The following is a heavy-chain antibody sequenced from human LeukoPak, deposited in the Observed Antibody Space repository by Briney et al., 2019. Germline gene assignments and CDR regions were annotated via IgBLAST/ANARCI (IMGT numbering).Heavy chain of an antibody. Sequence: GGSLRLSCAASGFTFSSYWMHWVRQAPGKGLVWVSRINSDGSSTSYADSVKGRFTISRDNAKNTLYLQMNSLRAEDTAVYYCARDLETDYGVYGGFFDYWGQGTLVTVSS. CDR3: ARDLETDYGVYGGFFDY. CDR1: GFTFSSYW. V-gene: IGHV3-74*01. D-gene: IGHD4-17*01. J-gene: IGHJ4*02. CDR2: INSDGSST.